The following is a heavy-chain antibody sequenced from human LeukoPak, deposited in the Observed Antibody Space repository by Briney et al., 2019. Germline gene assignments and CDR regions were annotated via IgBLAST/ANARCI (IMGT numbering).Heavy chain of an antibody. D-gene: IGHD3-10*01. V-gene: IGHV3-48*03. Sequence: GESLKISCVASGFAFSSHDMNWVRQAPGKGLEWLSYISNSGRTIDSADSVKGRFTISRDNAKNSLYLQMNSLRAEDTAVYYCARDNYYKSGTFDCWGQGTLVTVSS. CDR2: ISNSGRTI. CDR1: GFAFSSHD. J-gene: IGHJ4*02. CDR3: ARDNYYKSGTFDC.